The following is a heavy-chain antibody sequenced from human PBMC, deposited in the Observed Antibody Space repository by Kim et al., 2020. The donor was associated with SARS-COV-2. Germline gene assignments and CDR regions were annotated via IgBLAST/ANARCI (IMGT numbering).Heavy chain of an antibody. CDR2: ITGSGGDT. CDR3: AKEVSRPYFDY. V-gene: IGHV3-23*01. Sequence: GGSLRLSCTASGFTFSNYAMSWVRLAPGKGLEWVSAITGSGGDTYYVDSVKGRFTISRDNSKNTLYLQMNSLGAADTAIYYCAKEVSRPYFDYWGQGTQVTVSS. CDR1: GFTFSNYA. J-gene: IGHJ4*02.